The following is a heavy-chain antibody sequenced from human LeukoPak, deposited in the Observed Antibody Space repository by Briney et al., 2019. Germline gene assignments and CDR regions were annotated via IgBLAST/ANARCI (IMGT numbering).Heavy chain of an antibody. CDR1: GFTFSSYA. J-gene: IGHJ4*02. CDR3: ARDQYGSGSYVFDF. D-gene: IGHD3-10*01. CDR2: ISFDGNNK. Sequence: GGSLRLSCAASGFTFSSYAIHWVRQAPGKGLEWVALISFDGNNKYYADSVKGRFTISRDNSRNTLDLQINSLRAEDTAVYYCARDQYGSGSYVFDFWGQGTLVTVSS. V-gene: IGHV3-30*04.